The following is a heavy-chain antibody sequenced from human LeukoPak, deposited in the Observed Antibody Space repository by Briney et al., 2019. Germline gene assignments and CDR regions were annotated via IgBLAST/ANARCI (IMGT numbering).Heavy chain of an antibody. V-gene: IGHV1-24*01. CDR1: GYTLTELS. CDR3: ASNYGDYIFHY. D-gene: IGHD4-17*01. CDR2: FDPENGET. Sequence: ASVKVSCKVSGYTLTELSIHWVRQAPGKGLEWMGGFDPENGETTYAQKFQGRVTMTEDTSTDTAYMKLSSLRSEDTAVYYCASNYGDYIFHYWGQGTLVTVSS. J-gene: IGHJ4*02.